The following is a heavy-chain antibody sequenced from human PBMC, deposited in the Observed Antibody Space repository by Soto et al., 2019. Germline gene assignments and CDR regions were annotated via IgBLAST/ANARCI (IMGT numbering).Heavy chain of an antibody. D-gene: IGHD6-13*01. V-gene: IGHV1-69*06. CDR2: IIPLLGTV. Sequence: QGQLVQSGAEVKKPGSSVKVSCRASGATFPNSVITWVRKGPGQGLEFMGGIIPLLGTVDYAEHFQGRVTLSTDKLTNTVYLDLRSLRYDDTAVYSCARSGSRRPNNPYPLFQLDVWGHGTTV. CDR3: ARSGSRRPNNPYPLFQLDV. J-gene: IGHJ6*02. CDR1: GATFPNSV.